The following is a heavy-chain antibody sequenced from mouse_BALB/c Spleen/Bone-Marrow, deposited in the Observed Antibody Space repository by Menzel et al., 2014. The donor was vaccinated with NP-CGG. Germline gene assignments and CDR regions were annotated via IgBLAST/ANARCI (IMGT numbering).Heavy chain of an antibody. CDR2: ISYSGNA. CDR3: ARGNGYHFDY. V-gene: IGHV3-8*02. J-gene: IGHJ2*01. Sequence: DVKLQESGPSLVKPSQTLSLTCSVTGDSITSSYWNWIRKFPGNKLEYKGYISYSGNAYYNPSLKSRISLTRDTSKNQYYLQLNSVTTEDTATYFCARGNGYHFDYWGQGTTLTVSS. D-gene: IGHD1-2*01. CDR1: GDSITSSY.